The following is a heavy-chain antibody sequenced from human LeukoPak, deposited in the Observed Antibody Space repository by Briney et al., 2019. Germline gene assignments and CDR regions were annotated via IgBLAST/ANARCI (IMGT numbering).Heavy chain of an antibody. V-gene: IGHV4-4*07. CDR3: ARGPAAISWFDP. CDR1: GGSISSYY. CDR2: IHTSGST. Sequence: SETLSLTCTVSGGSISSYYWYWIRQPAGKGLEWIGRIHTSGSTNYNPSPQKRRTMSLDTSKNQVSLKMRCVPAADTAVYYCARGPAAISWFDPWGQGTLVTVSS. J-gene: IGHJ5*02. D-gene: IGHD2-2*01.